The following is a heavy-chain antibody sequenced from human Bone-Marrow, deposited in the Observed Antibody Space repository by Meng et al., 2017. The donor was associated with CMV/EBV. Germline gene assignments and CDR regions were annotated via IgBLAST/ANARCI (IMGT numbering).Heavy chain of an antibody. V-gene: IGHV4-39*01. Sequence: SETLSLTCTVSGGSISSSSYYWGWIRQPPGKGLEWIGSIYYSGSTYYNPSLKSRVTISVDTSKNQFSLKLSSVTAADTVVYYCGRHGPYYDFWSGYYWGGWFYPWGQGTLVTVSS. CDR3: GRHGPYYDFWSGYYWGGWFYP. CDR2: IYYSGST. D-gene: IGHD3-3*01. CDR1: GGSISSSSYY. J-gene: IGHJ5*02.